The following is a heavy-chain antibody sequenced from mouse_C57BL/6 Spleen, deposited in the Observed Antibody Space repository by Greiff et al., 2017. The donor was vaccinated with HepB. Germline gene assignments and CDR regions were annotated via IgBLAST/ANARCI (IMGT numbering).Heavy chain of an antibody. CDR2: ISYDGSN. J-gene: IGHJ2*01. V-gene: IGHV3-6*01. Sequence: DVKLQESGPGLVKPSQSLSLTCSVTGYSITSGYYWNWIRQFPGNKLEWMGYISYDGSNNYNPSLKNRISITRDTSKNQFFLKLNSVTTEDTATYYCARRHGSRDYWGQGTTLTVSS. CDR3: ARRHGSRDY. D-gene: IGHD1-1*01. CDR1: GYSITSGYY.